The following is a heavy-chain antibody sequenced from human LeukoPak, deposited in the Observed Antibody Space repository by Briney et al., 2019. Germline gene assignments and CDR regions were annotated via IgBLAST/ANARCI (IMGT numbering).Heavy chain of an antibody. CDR2: VYHSGST. V-gene: IGHV4-39*01. CDR1: GGSIISSTSY. Sequence: SETLSPTCTVSGGSIISSTSYWVWIRQPPGKGLEWIGSVYHSGSTHYNPSLKSRVTISVDTSKNQFSLRLSSVTAADTAVYYCARNGTVTVAGTKFNYFDYWGQGTLVTVSS. CDR3: ARNGTVTVAGTKFNYFDY. J-gene: IGHJ4*02. D-gene: IGHD6-19*01.